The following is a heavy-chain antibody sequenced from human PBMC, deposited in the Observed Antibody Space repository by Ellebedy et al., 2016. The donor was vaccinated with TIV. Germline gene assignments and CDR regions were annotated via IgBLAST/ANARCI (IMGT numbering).Heavy chain of an antibody. Sequence: MPSETLSLTCTVSGGSISSSSYYWGWIRQPPWKGLEWIGSIYYSGSTYYNPSLKSRVTISVDTSKNQFSLKLSSVTAADTAVHYCARQAQSGDYDFCDYWGQGTLVTVSS. CDR1: GGSISSSSYY. J-gene: IGHJ4*02. V-gene: IGHV4-39*01. CDR2: IYYSGST. D-gene: IGHD5-12*01. CDR3: ARQAQSGDYDFCDY.